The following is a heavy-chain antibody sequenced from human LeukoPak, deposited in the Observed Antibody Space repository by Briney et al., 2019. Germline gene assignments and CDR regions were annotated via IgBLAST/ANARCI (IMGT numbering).Heavy chain of an antibody. CDR1: GFNFDDYA. Sequence: PGGSLRLSCAASGFNFDDYAMHWVRQAPGEGLEWVSGLSWNSGSIAYADSVKGRFTISRDNSANSLYLQMNSLRGEDTALYYCTKDKGGSWTSYYNMDVWGKGTMVTVSS. J-gene: IGHJ6*03. CDR3: TKDKGGSWTSYYNMDV. CDR2: LSWNSGSI. V-gene: IGHV3-9*01. D-gene: IGHD3/OR15-3a*01.